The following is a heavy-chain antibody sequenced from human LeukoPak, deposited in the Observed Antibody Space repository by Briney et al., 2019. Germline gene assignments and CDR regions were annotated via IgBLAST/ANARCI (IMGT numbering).Heavy chain of an antibody. J-gene: IGHJ4*02. CDR1: GYTFTSYY. D-gene: IGHD3-3*01. V-gene: IGHV1-46*01. CDR2: INPSGGST. CDR3: ARVGVVGTVDY. Sequence: ASVKVSCKASGYTFTSYYMHWVRQAPGQGLEWMGIINPSGGSTSYAQKFQGRVTMTRDTSTSTVYMELSSLRSEDAAVYYCARVGVVGTVDYWGQGTLVTVSS.